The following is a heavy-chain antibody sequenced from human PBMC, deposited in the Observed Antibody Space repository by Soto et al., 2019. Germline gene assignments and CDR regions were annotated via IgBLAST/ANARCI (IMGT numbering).Heavy chain of an antibody. CDR1: GFTFSSYA. Sequence: AGGSLRLSCAASGFTFSSYAMSWVRQAPGKGLEWVSAISGSGGSTYYADSVKGRFTISRDNSKNTLYLQMNSLRAEDTAVYYCAKDHLGVVIPQGDYWGQGTLVTVSS. CDR3: AKDHLGVVIPQGDY. V-gene: IGHV3-23*01. D-gene: IGHD3-3*01. J-gene: IGHJ4*02. CDR2: ISGSGGST.